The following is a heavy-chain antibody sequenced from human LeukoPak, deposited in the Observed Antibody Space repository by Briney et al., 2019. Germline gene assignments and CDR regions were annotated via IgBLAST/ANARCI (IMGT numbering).Heavy chain of an antibody. D-gene: IGHD4-11*01. CDR1: GFTFSSYG. V-gene: IGHV3-30*03. CDR2: ISYDGSNK. J-gene: IGHJ6*04. CDR3: ATLLQGDGMDV. Sequence: GGSLRLSCAASGFTFSSYGMHWVRQAPGKGLEWVAVISYDGSNKYYADSVKGRFTISRDNSKNTLYLQMNSLRAEDTAIYYCATLLQGDGMDVWGKGTTVTVSS.